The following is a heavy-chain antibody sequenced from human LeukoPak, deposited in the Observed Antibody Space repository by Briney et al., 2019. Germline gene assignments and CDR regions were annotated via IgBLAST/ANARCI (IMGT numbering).Heavy chain of an antibody. CDR2: ISISSSYI. CDR3: ARDRGDGQQLFDY. V-gene: IGHV3-21*01. J-gene: IGHJ4*02. D-gene: IGHD6-13*01. Sequence: GGSLRLSCAASGFTFSSYSMNWVRQAPGKGLEWVSSISISSSYIYYADSVKGRFTTSRDTAKNSLYLQRTSLRAEATAVYYCARDRGDGQQLFDYWGQGALVTVSS. CDR1: GFTFSSYS.